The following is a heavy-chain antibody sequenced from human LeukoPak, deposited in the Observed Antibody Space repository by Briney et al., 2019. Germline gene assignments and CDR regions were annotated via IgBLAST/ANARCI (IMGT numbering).Heavy chain of an antibody. CDR2: IIPILGTA. V-gene: IGHV1-69*13. CDR3: VRDLAPATEWNYADAFDI. J-gene: IGHJ3*02. Sequence: APLKVSSKASVGTFSNYGIRLVRQAPGHGLEWRGGIIPILGTANYAQNFQGRVTITSDESTRTVYMELSSLGSEDTAVYYCVRDLAPATEWNYADAFDIWGQGTMVTVSS. D-gene: IGHD1-7*01. CDR1: VGTFSNYG.